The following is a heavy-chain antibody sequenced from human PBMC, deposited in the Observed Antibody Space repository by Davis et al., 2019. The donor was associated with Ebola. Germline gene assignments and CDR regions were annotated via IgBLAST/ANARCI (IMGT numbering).Heavy chain of an antibody. CDR2: IYYSGST. D-gene: IGHD4-11*01. J-gene: IGHJ6*02. V-gene: IGHV4-59*01. Sequence: GSLRLSCTVSGGSISSYYWSWIRQPPGKGLEWIGYIYYSGSTNYNPSLKSRVTISVDTSKNQFSLKLSSVTAADTAVYYCARFYSNYGPYYYGMDVWGQGTTVTVSS. CDR3: ARFYSNYGPYYYGMDV. CDR1: GGSISSYY.